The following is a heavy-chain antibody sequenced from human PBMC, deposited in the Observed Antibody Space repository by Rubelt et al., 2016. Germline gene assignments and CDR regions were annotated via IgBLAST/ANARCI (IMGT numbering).Heavy chain of an antibody. CDR3: ASDADYYDSSGYYPF. CDR2: ISAYNGNT. J-gene: IGHJ4*02. Sequence: QVQLVQSGAEVKKPGASVKVSCKASGYTFTSYGISWVRQAPGQGLEWMGWISAYNGNTNYAQKLQGRGTMTTDTSTSTAYMEVGSLRSEDTAVYYCASDADYYDSSGYYPFWGQGTLVTVSS. D-gene: IGHD3-22*01. CDR1: GYTFTSYG. V-gene: IGHV1-18*01.